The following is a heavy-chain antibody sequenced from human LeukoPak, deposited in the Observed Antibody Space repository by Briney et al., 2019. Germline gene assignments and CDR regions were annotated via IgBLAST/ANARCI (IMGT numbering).Heavy chain of an antibody. V-gene: IGHV4-39*07. Sequence: PSETLSLTCTVFGGSISSSSYYWGWIRQPPGKGLEWIGSIYYSGSTYYNPSLKSRVTISVDTSKNQFSLKLSSVTAADTAVYYCARDYYYYSMDVWGKGTTVTVSS. CDR1: GGSISSSSYY. CDR3: ARDYYYYSMDV. CDR2: IYYSGST. J-gene: IGHJ6*03.